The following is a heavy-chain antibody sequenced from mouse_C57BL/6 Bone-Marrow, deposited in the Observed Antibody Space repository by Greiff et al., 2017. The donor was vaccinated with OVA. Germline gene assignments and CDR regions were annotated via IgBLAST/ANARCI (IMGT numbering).Heavy chain of an antibody. V-gene: IGHV5-4*03. CDR1: GFTFSSYA. CDR2: ISDGGSYT. D-gene: IGHD3-2*02. CDR3: ARGESSGYGPYFDY. Sequence: DVKLVESGGGLVKPGGSLKLSCAASGFTFSSYAMSWVRQTPEKRLEWVATISDGGSYTYYPDNVKGRFTISRDTAKNNLYLQMSHLKSEDTAMYYGARGESSGYGPYFDYWGQGTTLTVSS. J-gene: IGHJ2*01.